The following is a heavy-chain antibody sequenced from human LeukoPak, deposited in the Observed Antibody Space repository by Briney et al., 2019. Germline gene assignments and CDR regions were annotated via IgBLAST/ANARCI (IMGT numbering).Heavy chain of an antibody. J-gene: IGHJ4*02. CDR3: ARDMGAPDYGSCSVDY. CDR2: IHYSGSA. CDR1: GGSVSSGSYY. Sequence: SETLSLTCTVSGGSVSSGSYYWSWIRQPPGRGLEWIAYIHYSGSAAYNPSLKSRVTISRVMSTNQFSLKMTSVTAADTAVYFCARDMGAPDYGSCSVDYWGQGTLVTVSS. V-gene: IGHV4-61*01. D-gene: IGHD4-17*01.